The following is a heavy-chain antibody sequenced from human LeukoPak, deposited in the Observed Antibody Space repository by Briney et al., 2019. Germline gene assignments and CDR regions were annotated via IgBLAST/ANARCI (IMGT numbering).Heavy chain of an antibody. CDR3: ARLVYCGGDCYSNWFDP. CDR2: IYPGDSDT. D-gene: IGHD2-21*02. CDR1: GSIFTSYW. Sequence: GESLKISCKGSGSIFTSYWIGWVRQLPGKGLEWMGIIYPGDSDTRYSPSFQGQVTISADKSNSTAYLQWSSLKASDTAMYYCARLVYCGGDCYSNWFDPWGQGTLVTVSS. V-gene: IGHV5-51*01. J-gene: IGHJ5*02.